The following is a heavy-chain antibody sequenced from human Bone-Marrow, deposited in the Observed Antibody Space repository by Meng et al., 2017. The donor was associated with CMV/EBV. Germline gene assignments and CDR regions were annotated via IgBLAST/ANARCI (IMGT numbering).Heavy chain of an antibody. V-gene: IGHV3-21*06. CDR3: ARDRGYSFGYAFDY. J-gene: IGHJ4*02. CDR1: GFTFSGHI. Sequence: GFTFSGHIMNWVRQAPGKGLEWVSSISSTSTYISYADSVKGRFTISRDNAKNSLYLQMNTLRAEDTAVYYCARDRGYSFGYAFDYWGQGILVTVSS. D-gene: IGHD5-18*01. CDR2: ISSTSTYI.